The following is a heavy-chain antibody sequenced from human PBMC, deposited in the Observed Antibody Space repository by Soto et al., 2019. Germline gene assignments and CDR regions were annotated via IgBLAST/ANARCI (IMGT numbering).Heavy chain of an antibody. V-gene: IGHV3-23*01. CDR1: GFTFSSYA. J-gene: IGHJ4*02. Sequence: GGSLRLSCAASGFTFSSYARSWVRQAPWEGLEWVSAISGSGGSTHYADSVKGRFTISRDNSKNTLYLQMNSLRAEDTAVYYCAKDRPGAGMVKELDYWRQRTLVTVSS. D-gene: IGHD5-18*01. CDR2: ISGSGGST. CDR3: AKDRPGAGMVKELDY.